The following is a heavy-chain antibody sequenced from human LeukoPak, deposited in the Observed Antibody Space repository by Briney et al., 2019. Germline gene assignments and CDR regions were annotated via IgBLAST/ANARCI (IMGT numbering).Heavy chain of an antibody. CDR1: GFTFTNYA. CDR2: ISGSGDST. V-gene: IGHV3-23*01. D-gene: IGHD6-13*01. CDR3: AKGASPGIAAAGAGFLFDY. J-gene: IGHJ4*02. Sequence: GGSLRLSCAASGFTFTNYAMSWVRQAHGKGLEWVSGISGSGDSTNYADSVKGRFTISRDNSKNTLYLQMNSLRAEDTAVYYCAKGASPGIAAAGAGFLFDYWGQGTLVTVSS.